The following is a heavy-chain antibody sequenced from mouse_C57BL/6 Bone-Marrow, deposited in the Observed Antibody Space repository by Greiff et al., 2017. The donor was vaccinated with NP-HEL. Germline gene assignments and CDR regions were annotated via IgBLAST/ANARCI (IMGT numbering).Heavy chain of an antibody. CDR2: ISDGGSYT. Sequence: EVQLVESGGGLVKPGGSLKLSCAASGFTFSSYAMSWVRQTPEKRLEWVATISDGGSYTYYPDNVKGRFTISRDNAKNNLYLQMSHLKSEDTAMYYCARVLYDLFAYWGQGTLVTVSA. J-gene: IGHJ3*01. CDR1: GFTFSSYA. V-gene: IGHV5-4*01. D-gene: IGHD2-3*01. CDR3: ARVLYDLFAY.